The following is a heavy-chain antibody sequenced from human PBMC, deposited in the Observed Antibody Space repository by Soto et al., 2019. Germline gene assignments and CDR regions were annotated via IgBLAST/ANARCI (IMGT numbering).Heavy chain of an antibody. CDR1: GGTFKNNG. D-gene: IGHD6-19*01. Sequence: QVHLVQSGAEVKKAGSSVKVSCKAPGGTFKNNGISWVRQAPGQGLEWMGGIIPVFGTTNYAQKFQGRLTITADDSTSTVNMELSRLRYDDTAVYYCARENGVAVATILYYFDYWGQGTLVTVSS. V-gene: IGHV1-69*01. CDR3: ARENGVAVATILYYFDY. J-gene: IGHJ4*02. CDR2: IIPVFGTT.